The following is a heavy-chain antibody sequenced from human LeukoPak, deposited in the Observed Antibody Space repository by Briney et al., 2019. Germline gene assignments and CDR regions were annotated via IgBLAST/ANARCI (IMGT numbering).Heavy chain of an antibody. D-gene: IGHD3-22*01. CDR1: GYTFTGYY. Sequence: ASVKVSCKASGYTFTGYYMHWVRQAPGQGLEWMGWINPNSGGTNYAQKFQGRVTMTRDTSISTAYTELSRLRSDDTAVYYCARGILGSHGWFDPWGQGTLVTVSS. CDR3: ARGILGSHGWFDP. V-gene: IGHV1-2*02. J-gene: IGHJ5*02. CDR2: INPNSGGT.